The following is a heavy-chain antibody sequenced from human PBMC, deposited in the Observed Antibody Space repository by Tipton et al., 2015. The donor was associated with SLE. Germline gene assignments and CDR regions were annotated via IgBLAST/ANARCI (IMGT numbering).Heavy chain of an antibody. J-gene: IGHJ5*02. CDR3: ARDLRAGGNWFDP. CDR1: GGSINNYY. Sequence: LRLSCTVSGGSINNYYWSLIRQTPGKGLEWIGNVFYSGSTHYNPSLKSRVIMSVDTSKNEFSLKVSSVTAADTAVYYCARDLRAGGNWFDPWGQGTLVTVSS. CDR2: VFYSGST. D-gene: IGHD1-26*01. V-gene: IGHV4-59*12.